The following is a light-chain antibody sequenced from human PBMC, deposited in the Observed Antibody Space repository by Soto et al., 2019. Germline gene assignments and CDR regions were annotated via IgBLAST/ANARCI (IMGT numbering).Light chain of an antibody. CDR2: EVS. V-gene: IGLV2-23*02. J-gene: IGLJ1*01. Sequence: QPVLTQPASVSGSPGQSITISCTGTSSDVGSYNFVSWYQQHPGKAPKLMIYEVSKRPSGVSNRFSGSKSGYTASLTISGLQAEDEADYYCCSYAGSSTYVFGTGTKLTVL. CDR3: CSYAGSSTYV. CDR1: SSDVGSYNF.